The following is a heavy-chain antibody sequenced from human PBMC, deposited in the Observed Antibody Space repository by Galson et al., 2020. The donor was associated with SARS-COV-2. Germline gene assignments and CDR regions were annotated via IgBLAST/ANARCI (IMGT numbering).Heavy chain of an antibody. D-gene: IGHD3-22*01. CDR2: VWRDGDKK. V-gene: IGHV3-33*01. CDR1: GFTFSSFG. Sequence: GWSLRLSCAASGFTFSSFGMHWVRQAPGKGLEWVTIVWRDGDKKYYADSVKGRFTISKDNSKNTVYLQMNSLRAEDTGVYYCVRNYDSSVGTLDYWGQGTLVTVSS. J-gene: IGHJ4*02. CDR3: VRNYDSSVGTLDY.